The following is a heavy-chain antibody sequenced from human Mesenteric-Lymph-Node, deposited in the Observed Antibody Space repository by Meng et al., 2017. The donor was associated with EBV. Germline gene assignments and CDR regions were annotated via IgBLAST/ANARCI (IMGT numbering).Heavy chain of an antibody. CDR3: ARVPLVRYSGYDYFDY. V-gene: IGHV4-31*03. D-gene: IGHD5-12*01. CDR2: MSYTGHT. Sequence: QRQLVVSCPGLVKSSQTCSPAIPALVGSFCSGNSYWNATPQHPGTAREWIGSMSYTGHTYYNQSLRSRVTISIDTSKNQFSLSLHSVTAADTAVYYCARVPLVRYSGYDYFDYWGQGTLVTVSS. J-gene: IGHJ4*02. CDR1: VGSFCSGNSY.